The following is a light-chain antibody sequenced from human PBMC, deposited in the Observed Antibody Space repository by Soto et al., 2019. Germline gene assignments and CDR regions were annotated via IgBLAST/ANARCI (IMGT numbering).Light chain of an antibody. Sequence: DIQMTQSPSTLSASIGDRVTITCRASQNINVWLAWYQQKPGKAPKFLIYQASTLQSGVPSRFSGSGSGTEFTLPLRSLQPDDFSTYYFQPQEAYPRTFGQGTKVEIK. CDR1: QNINVW. CDR3: QPQEAYPRT. V-gene: IGKV1-5*03. CDR2: QAS. J-gene: IGKJ1*01.